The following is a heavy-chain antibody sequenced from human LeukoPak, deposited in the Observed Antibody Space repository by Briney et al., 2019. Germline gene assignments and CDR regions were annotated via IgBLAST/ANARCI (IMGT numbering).Heavy chain of an antibody. Sequence: ASVKVSCKATGYTVTGYYMHWVRQAPGQGLEWMGWINPNSGGTNYAQKFQRRVTMTRDTSISTAYMELSRLRSDDTAVYYCARDQWYSSGWYNEMDAFDIWGQGTMVTVSS. CDR3: ARDQWYSSGWYNEMDAFDI. D-gene: IGHD6-19*01. CDR2: INPNSGGT. V-gene: IGHV1-2*02. J-gene: IGHJ3*02. CDR1: GYTVTGYY.